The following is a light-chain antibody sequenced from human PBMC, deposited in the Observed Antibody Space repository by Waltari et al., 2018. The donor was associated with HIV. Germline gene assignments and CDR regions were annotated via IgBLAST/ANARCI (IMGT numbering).Light chain of an antibody. CDR2: DDN. Sequence: SYVLTQPPSVSVDPGETARITCGGTNIGSKSVQGYQQKPGQAPDLVIYDDNDRPSGIPERFSGSSSGNTATLTISRVEAGDEADYYCQVWDTTTDQWVFGGGTELAVL. CDR3: QVWDTTTDQWV. CDR1: NIGSKS. V-gene: IGLV3-21*04. J-gene: IGLJ3*02.